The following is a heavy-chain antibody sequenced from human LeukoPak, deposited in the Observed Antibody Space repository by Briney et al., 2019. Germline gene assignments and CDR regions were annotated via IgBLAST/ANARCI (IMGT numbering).Heavy chain of an antibody. CDR1: GYSISSGSY. Sequence: SETLSLTCTVSGYSISSGSYWSWIRQPPGKGLEWIGYIYYTGSTNHNPSLKSRVTISVDTSKNQFSLKLSSVTAADTAVYYCARVVYSGYDFRGAMDVWGKGTTVTVSS. V-gene: IGHV4-61*01. CDR3: ARVVYSGYDFRGAMDV. J-gene: IGHJ6*03. CDR2: IYYTGST. D-gene: IGHD5-12*01.